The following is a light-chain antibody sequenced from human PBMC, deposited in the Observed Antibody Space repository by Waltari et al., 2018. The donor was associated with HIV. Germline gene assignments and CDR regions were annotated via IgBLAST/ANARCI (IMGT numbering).Light chain of an antibody. V-gene: IGKV1-39*01. J-gene: IGKJ4*01. Sequence: DIQMTQSPSSLSASVGDRVTITCRASQSISTYLNWYQQKPGEAPKLLIYAASSLQRGVPSRFSGSGSGTDFTLTISNLQPEDFAIYYCQQSYRTLTFGGGTKMDIK. CDR1: QSISTY. CDR2: AAS. CDR3: QQSYRTLT.